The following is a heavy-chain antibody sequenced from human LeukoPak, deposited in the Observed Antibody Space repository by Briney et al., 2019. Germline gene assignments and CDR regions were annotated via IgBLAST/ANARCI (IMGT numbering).Heavy chain of an antibody. V-gene: IGHV3-66*02. J-gene: IGHJ4*02. CDR3: ARDQPGMGATDY. CDR2: IYSGGST. Sequence: GGSLRLSCAASGFTVSGNYMSWVRRAPGKGLEWVSVIYSGGSTYYADSVKGRFTISRDNSKNTLYLQMNSLRAEDTTVYYCARDQPGMGATDYWGQGTLVTVSS. CDR1: GFTVSGNY. D-gene: IGHD1-26*01.